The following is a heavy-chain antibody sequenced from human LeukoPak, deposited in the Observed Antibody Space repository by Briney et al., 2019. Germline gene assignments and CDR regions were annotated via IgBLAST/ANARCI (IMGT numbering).Heavy chain of an antibody. CDR1: GFTFSSYA. D-gene: IGHD3-22*01. V-gene: IGHV3-30*04. CDR3: ARDGWLGSYYYYYYMDV. Sequence: GRSLRLSCAASGFTFSSYAMHWVRQAPGKGLEWVAVISYDGSNKYYADSVKGRFTISRDNSKNTLYLQMNSLRAEDTAVYYCARDGWLGSYYYYYYMDVWGKGTTVTVSS. CDR2: ISYDGSNK. J-gene: IGHJ6*03.